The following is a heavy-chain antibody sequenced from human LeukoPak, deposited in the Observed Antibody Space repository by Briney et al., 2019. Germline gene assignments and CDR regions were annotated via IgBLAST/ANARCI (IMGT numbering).Heavy chain of an antibody. CDR3: ARHTYYSDSSGYYYYMDV. V-gene: IGHV5-51*01. CDR2: IYPGDSDT. Sequence: GESLKISCTDSGYSFTTYWIGWVRQMPGKGLEWVGIIYPGDSDTRYNPSLQGQVTISADKSTSTAYLQWSSLKASDTAIYYCARHTYYSDSSGYYYYMDVWGKGTTVTVSS. CDR1: GYSFTTYW. D-gene: IGHD3-22*01. J-gene: IGHJ6*03.